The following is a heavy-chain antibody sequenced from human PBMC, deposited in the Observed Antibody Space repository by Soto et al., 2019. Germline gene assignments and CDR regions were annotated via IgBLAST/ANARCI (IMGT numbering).Heavy chain of an antibody. Sequence: QVQLQESAPGLVKPSETLSLTCTVSGGSVSSGSYYWSWIRQPPGKGLEWIGYIYYSGSTNYNPSLKSRVTISVDTSKNQFSLKLSSVTAADTAVYYCARFGVYYGSGSPMGFDPWGQGTLVTVSS. D-gene: IGHD3-10*01. J-gene: IGHJ5*02. CDR3: ARFGVYYGSGSPMGFDP. V-gene: IGHV4-61*01. CDR1: GGSVSSGSYY. CDR2: IYYSGST.